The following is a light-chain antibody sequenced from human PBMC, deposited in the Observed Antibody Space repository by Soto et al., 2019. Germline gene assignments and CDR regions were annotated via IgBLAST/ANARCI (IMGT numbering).Light chain of an antibody. CDR3: QHYKDYSWT. V-gene: IGKV1-5*03. J-gene: IGKJ1*01. CDR1: QSISRL. CDR2: TTS. Sequence: DIHLTQSPSTLSASVGDRITITCRASQSISRLLAWYQQKPGKAPKLLIYTTSSLESGVPSRFSGSGSGTDFTLTISSLQPDDFATYYCQHYKDYSWTFGQGTKVEIK.